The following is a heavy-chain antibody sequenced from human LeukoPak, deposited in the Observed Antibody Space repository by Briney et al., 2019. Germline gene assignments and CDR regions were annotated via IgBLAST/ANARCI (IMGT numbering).Heavy chain of an antibody. CDR3: ARGRDYGDYEDYYYGMDV. V-gene: IGHV1-18*01. Sequence: ASVKVSCKASGYTFTSYGISWVRQAPGQGLEWMGWISAYNGNTNYAQKLQGRVTMTTDTSTSTAYMELRSLRSDDTAVYYCARGRDYGDYEDYYYGMDVWGQGTLVTVSS. D-gene: IGHD4-17*01. CDR2: ISAYNGNT. J-gene: IGHJ6*02. CDR1: GYTFTSYG.